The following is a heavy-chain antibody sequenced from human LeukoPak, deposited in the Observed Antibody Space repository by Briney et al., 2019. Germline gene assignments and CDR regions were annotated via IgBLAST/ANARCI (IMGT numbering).Heavy chain of an antibody. CDR3: ARPYYDSSGYYYYYMDV. V-gene: IGHV3-23*01. D-gene: IGHD3-22*01. J-gene: IGHJ6*03. CDR1: GFTFSRYA. CDR2: ISGSGGSI. Sequence: PGGSLRLSCAASGFTFSRYAVSWVRQAPGKGLKWVSEISGSGGSIYYADSVKGRFTISRDNSKNTLYLQMNSLRAEDTAVYYCARPYYDSSGYYYYYMDVWGKGTTVTVSS.